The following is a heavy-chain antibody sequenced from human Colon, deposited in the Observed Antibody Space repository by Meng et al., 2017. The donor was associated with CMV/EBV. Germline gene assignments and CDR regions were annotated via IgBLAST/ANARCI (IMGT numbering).Heavy chain of an antibody. D-gene: IGHD3-3*01. Sequence: GESLKISCAASRFTFSNYNMSWVRQAPGKGLEWVSIIYSGGSTYYADSVKGRFTISRDNSKNTLYLQMNSLRAEDTAVYYCARGDDFWSGTPFDYWGQGTLVTVSS. J-gene: IGHJ4*02. CDR1: RFTFSNYN. V-gene: IGHV3-53*01. CDR3: ARGDDFWSGTPFDY. CDR2: IYSGGST.